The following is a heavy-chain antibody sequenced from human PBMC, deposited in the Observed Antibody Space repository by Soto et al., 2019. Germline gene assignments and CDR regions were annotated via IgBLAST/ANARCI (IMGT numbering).Heavy chain of an antibody. D-gene: IGHD2-2*01. CDR1: RGGNNCNS. V-gene: IGHV1-69*01. CDR2: IIPIFGTA. CDR3: ARGGVLSAMHPHFDYYYYGMEV. Sequence: CRGGNNCNSRSSLHQSHRKGLEWMGGIIPIFGTANYAQKFQGRVTITADESTSTAYMELSSLRSEDTAVYYCARGGVLSAMHPHFDYYYYGMEVWGQGTTVTVSS. J-gene: IGHJ6*02.